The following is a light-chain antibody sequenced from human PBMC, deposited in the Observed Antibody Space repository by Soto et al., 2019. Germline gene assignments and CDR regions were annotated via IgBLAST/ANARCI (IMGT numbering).Light chain of an antibody. CDR1: SSDVGSYNY. V-gene: IGLV2-11*01. J-gene: IGLJ1*01. Sequence: QSVLTQPLSVSGSPGQSVTISCTGTSSDVGSYNYVSWYQQHPGKAPKLMIYDVSKRPSGVPDRFSGSKSGNTASLTISGLQAEDEADYYCCSYAGSYSGEGFGTAIKVT. CDR2: DVS. CDR3: CSYAGSYSGEG.